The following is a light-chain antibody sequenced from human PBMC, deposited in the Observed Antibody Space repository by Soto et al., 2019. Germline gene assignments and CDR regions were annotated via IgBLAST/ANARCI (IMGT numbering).Light chain of an antibody. Sequence: QAVVTQEPSLTVSPGGTVTLTCGSSTGAVTNGHYPYWFQQKPGQAPRTLIYDTTNRHSWTPARFSGSLLGGKAALTLSGAQTEDEAEYYCLLSYNGPYVFGTRTKLTVL. V-gene: IGLV7-46*01. CDR2: DTT. J-gene: IGLJ1*01. CDR3: LLSYNGPYV. CDR1: TGAVTNGHY.